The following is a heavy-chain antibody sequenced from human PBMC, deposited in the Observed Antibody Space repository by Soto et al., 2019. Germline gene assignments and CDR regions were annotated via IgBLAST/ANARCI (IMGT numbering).Heavy chain of an antibody. V-gene: IGHV4-34*01. D-gene: IGHD2-8*02. CDR3: ARDKITGLFDY. CDR2: IKHSGGT. Sequence: QVQLQQWGAGLLKPSETLSLTCAVYGGSFSGYYWTWIRQPPGTGLEWIGEIKHSGGTNYNPSLKSRVTISVDTSKNQFSLKLTSVTAADTAVYYCARDKITGLFDYWGQGTLVTVSS. J-gene: IGHJ4*02. CDR1: GGSFSGYY.